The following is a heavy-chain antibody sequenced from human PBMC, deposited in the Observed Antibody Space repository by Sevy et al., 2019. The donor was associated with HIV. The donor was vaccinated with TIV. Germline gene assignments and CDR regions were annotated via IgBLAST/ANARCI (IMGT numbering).Heavy chain of an antibody. D-gene: IGHD4-17*01. CDR2: IIPIFGTA. J-gene: IGHJ6*02. Sequence: ASVEVSCKASGGTFSSYAISWVRQAPGQGLEWMGGIIPIFGTANYAQKFQGRVTITADESTSTAYMELSSLRSEDTAVYYCARDARDYGDYVGGMDVWGQGTTVTVSS. CDR1: GGTFSSYA. V-gene: IGHV1-69*13. CDR3: ARDARDYGDYVGGMDV.